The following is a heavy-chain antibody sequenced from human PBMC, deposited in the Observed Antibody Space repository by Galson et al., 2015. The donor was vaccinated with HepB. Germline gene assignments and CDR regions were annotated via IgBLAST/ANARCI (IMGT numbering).Heavy chain of an antibody. CDR3: AKDLSRWGRYFDY. Sequence: SLRLSCAASGFTFSNYGMDWVRQAPGKGLEWVALISYDATNKYYADSVKGRFIISRDNSKNTLYLQMNSLRVEDTAVYYCAKDLSRWGRYFDYWGQGTLVTVSS. V-gene: IGHV3-30*18. J-gene: IGHJ4*02. CDR2: ISYDATNK. D-gene: IGHD7-27*01. CDR1: GFTFSNYG.